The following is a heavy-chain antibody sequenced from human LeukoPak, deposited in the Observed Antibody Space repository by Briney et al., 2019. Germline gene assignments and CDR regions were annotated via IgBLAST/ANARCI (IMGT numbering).Heavy chain of an antibody. D-gene: IGHD6-19*01. CDR1: GGSISSSSYY. CDR3: ARDPGIAVAGTPYFDY. V-gene: IGHV4-39*07. CDR2: IYYSGST. Sequence: PSETLSLTCTVSGGSISSSSYYWGWIRQPPGKGLEWIGSIYYSGSTYYNPSLKSRVTISVDTSKNQFSLKLSSMTAADTAVYYCARDPGIAVAGTPYFDYWGQGTLVTVSS. J-gene: IGHJ4*02.